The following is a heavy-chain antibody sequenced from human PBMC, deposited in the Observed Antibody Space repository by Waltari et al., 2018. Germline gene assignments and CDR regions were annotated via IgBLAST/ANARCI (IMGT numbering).Heavy chain of an antibody. V-gene: IGHV4-59*01. J-gene: IGHJ4*02. CDR2: IYYSGST. Sequence: QVQLQESGPGLVKPSETLSLTCTVSGGSISSYYWSWIRQPPGKGLEWIGYIYYSGSTNSSPSLRRRVTVSVDTSKNQFSLKLSSVTAADTAVYYCARAYDSPPTFDYWGQGTLVTVSS. CDR3: ARAYDSPPTFDY. D-gene: IGHD3-22*01. CDR1: GGSISSYY.